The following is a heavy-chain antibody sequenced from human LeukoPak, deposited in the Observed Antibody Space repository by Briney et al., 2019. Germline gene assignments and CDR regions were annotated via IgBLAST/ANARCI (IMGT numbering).Heavy chain of an antibody. CDR2: IYTSGST. CDR1: GGSISSGSYY. D-gene: IGHD6-19*01. V-gene: IGHV4-61*02. J-gene: IGHJ4*02. CDR3: ARAGNAVAGTVFDY. Sequence: SETLSLTCTASGGSISSGSYYWSWIRQPAGKGLEWIGRIYTSGSTIYNPSLKSRVTISVDTSKNQFSLKLSSVTAADTAVYYCARAGNAVAGTVFDYWGQGTLVTVSS.